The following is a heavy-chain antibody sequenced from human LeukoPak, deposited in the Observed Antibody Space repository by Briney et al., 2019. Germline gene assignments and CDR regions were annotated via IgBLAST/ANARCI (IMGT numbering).Heavy chain of an antibody. J-gene: IGHJ4*02. CDR3: ATALYYYGSGSYPRFDY. Sequence: SQTLSLTCTVSGGSISSYYWSWIRQPPGKGLEWIGYIYYSGSTNYNPSLKSRVTISVDTSKNQFSLKLSSVTAADTAVYYCATALYYYGSGSYPRFDYWGQGTLVTVSS. V-gene: IGHV4-59*01. CDR1: GGSISSYY. D-gene: IGHD3-10*01. CDR2: IYYSGST.